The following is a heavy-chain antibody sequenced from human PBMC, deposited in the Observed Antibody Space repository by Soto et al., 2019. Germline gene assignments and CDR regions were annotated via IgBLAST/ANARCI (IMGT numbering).Heavy chain of an antibody. D-gene: IGHD1-26*01. CDR3: ASMGRGELNYYYGMDV. CDR1: GFTFSSYT. V-gene: IGHV3-64*01. CDR2: ISSNGGST. Sequence: EVQLVESGGGLVQPGGSLRLSCAASGFTFSSYTMHWVRQAPGKGLEYVSAISSNGGSTYYANSVKGRFTISRDNSTNTLYLQMVSLRAEDMVVYYCASMGRGELNYYYGMDVWGQGTTVTVSS. J-gene: IGHJ6*02.